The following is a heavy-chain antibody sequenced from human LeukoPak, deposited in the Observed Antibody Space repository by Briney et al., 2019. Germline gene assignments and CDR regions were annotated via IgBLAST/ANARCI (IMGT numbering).Heavy chain of an antibody. CDR1: GFTFSSYS. CDR2: ISTSSIYI. Sequence: GGSLRLSCAASGFTFSSYSMNWVRRAPGKGLEWVSSISTSSIYIYYADSMKGRFTISRDNAKNSLYLQMNSLRAEDTAVYYCARGHGVVPASDDPFDIWGQGTMVTVSS. D-gene: IGHD2-2*01. V-gene: IGHV3-21*01. CDR3: ARGHGVVPASDDPFDI. J-gene: IGHJ3*02.